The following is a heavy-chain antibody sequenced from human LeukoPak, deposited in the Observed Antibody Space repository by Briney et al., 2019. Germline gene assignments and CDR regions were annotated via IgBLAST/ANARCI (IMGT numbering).Heavy chain of an antibody. V-gene: IGHV1-46*01. CDR2: INPSGGST. D-gene: IGHD6-13*01. J-gene: IGHJ4*02. CDR3: AREGHDSIAAAGIDY. CDR1: GYTFTSYY. Sequence: ASVKVSCKASGYTFTSYYMHWVRQAPGQGLEWMGIINPSGGSTSYAQKFQGRVTMTRDTSTSTVYMELSSLRSEDTAVYYCAREGHDSIAAAGIDYWDQGTLVTVSS.